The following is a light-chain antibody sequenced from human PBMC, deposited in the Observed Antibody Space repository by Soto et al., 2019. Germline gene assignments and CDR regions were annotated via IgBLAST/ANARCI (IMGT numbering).Light chain of an antibody. CDR2: EVS. CDR1: SSDVAGYNF. J-gene: IGLJ2*01. V-gene: IGLV2-14*01. Sequence: QSALTQPASVSGSPGQSITISCTGTSSDVAGYNFVSWYQQHPGKAPKLMIYEVSKRPSGASNRFSGSKSGNTASLTISGLQAEDGADYYCSSYTSSSILFGGGTKLTVL. CDR3: SSYTSSSIL.